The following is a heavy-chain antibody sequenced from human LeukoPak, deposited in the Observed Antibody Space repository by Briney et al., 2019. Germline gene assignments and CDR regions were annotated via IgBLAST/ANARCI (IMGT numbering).Heavy chain of an antibody. CDR1: GFTFSSYW. V-gene: IGHV3-23*01. D-gene: IGHD1-14*01. CDR3: AKEPDGMDV. Sequence: GGSLRLSCAASGFTFSSYWMSWVRQAPGKGLEWVSTISGNGGSTYYADSVKGRFTISRDNSKNTNTLFLQMDSLRAEDTAVYYCAKEPDGMDVWGQGTTVTVSS. CDR2: ISGNGGST. J-gene: IGHJ6*02.